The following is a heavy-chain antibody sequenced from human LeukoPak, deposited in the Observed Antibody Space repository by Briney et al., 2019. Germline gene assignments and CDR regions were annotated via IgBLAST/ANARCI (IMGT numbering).Heavy chain of an antibody. D-gene: IGHD3-22*01. CDR2: IYYSGST. CDR1: GYSISSGYY. Sequence: SETLSLTCAVSGYSISSGYYWGWIRQPPGKGLEWIGYIYYSGSTNYNPSLKCRVTISVDTSKNQFSLKLSSVTAADTAVYYCARVAVGYYVDYWGQGTLVTVSS. V-gene: IGHV4-61*01. J-gene: IGHJ4*02. CDR3: ARVAVGYYVDY.